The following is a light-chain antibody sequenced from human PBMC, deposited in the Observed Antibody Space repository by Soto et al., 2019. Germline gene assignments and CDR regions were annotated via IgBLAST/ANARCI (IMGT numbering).Light chain of an antibody. CDR1: QGISND. Sequence: DIQMTQSPSSLSASVGDRVTITCRASQGISNDLAWFQQKPEKAPKTLIHTASTLQTGAASKFSGSGSGTDFTLIISSLQPEDFATYYCQQYNSYTRTIGQGTRLEI. J-gene: IGKJ2*01. CDR2: TAS. CDR3: QQYNSYTRT. V-gene: IGKV1-16*02.